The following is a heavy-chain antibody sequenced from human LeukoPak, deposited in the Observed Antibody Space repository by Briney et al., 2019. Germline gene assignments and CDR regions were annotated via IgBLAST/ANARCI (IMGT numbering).Heavy chain of an antibody. V-gene: IGHV5-51*01. Sequence: GESLEISCKGSGYTFTTYWIGWVRQMPGKGLEWMGMVYPGDSETRYSPSFQGQVTISADKSISAAYLQWSSLKASDTAMYYCARLTTARAFDYWGQGTLVTVSS. J-gene: IGHJ4*02. CDR2: VYPGDSET. CDR3: ARLTTARAFDY. D-gene: IGHD4-11*01. CDR1: GYTFTTYW.